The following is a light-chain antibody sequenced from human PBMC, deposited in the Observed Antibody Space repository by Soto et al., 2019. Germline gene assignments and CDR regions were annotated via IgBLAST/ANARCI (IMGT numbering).Light chain of an antibody. Sequence: QSVLTQPASVSGSPGQSNTISCTGTSSDVGGYNYVSWYQQHPGKAPKLMIYDVSNRPSGVSNLFSGSKSGNTASLTISGLQAEDEADYYCSSYTSSSTLGGVFGTGTKVTVL. V-gene: IGLV2-14*01. CDR1: SSDVGGYNY. CDR2: DVS. CDR3: SSYTSSSTLGGV. J-gene: IGLJ1*01.